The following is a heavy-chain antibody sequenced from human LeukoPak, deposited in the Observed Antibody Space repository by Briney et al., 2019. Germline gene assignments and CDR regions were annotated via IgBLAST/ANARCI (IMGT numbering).Heavy chain of an antibody. D-gene: IGHD6-6*01. Sequence: GGSLRLSCEVSGFTFNNYAMTWVRQPTGKGLEWVSVISGSGRTTDYADSVKGRFTVSRDNSKNTLHLQMNSLRVEDTAVFYCTKDRIGARPNDAFNIWGQGTMVTVSS. CDR2: ISGSGRTT. CDR3: TKDRIGARPNDAFNI. CDR1: GFTFNNYA. V-gene: IGHV3-23*01. J-gene: IGHJ3*02.